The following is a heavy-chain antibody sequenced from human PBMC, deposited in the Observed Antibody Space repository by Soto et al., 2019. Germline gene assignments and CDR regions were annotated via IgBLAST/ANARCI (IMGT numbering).Heavy chain of an antibody. CDR3: ARATTSFPNWFDP. J-gene: IGHJ5*02. V-gene: IGHV3-23*01. Sequence: GGSLRLSCAASGFTFSNYAMNWVRQAPGKGLEWVSGISGSGGSTYYADSVKGRFTISRDNAKNSLYLQMNSLRAEDTAVYYCARATTSFPNWFDPWGQGTLVTVSS. CDR1: GFTFSNYA. CDR2: ISGSGGST.